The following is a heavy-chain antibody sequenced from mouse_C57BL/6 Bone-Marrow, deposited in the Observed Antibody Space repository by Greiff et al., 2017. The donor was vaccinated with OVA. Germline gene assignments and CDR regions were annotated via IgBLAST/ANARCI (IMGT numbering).Heavy chain of an antibody. Sequence: QVQLQQPGAELVKPGASVKLSCKASGYTFTSYWMHWVKQRPGQGLEWIGMIHPNSGSTNYNEKFKSKATLTVDKSSSTAYMQLSSLTSVDSAVYYCAKIYYGNFYWYIDVWGTETAVTVAS. CDR2: IHPNSGST. V-gene: IGHV1-64*01. J-gene: IGHJ1*03. D-gene: IGHD2-1*01. CDR3: AKIYYGNFYWYIDV. CDR1: GYTFTSYW.